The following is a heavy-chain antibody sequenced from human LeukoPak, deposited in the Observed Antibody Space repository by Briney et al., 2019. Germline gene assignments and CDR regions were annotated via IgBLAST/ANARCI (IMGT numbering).Heavy chain of an antibody. CDR3: ARDCYDYGDSGRPGDY. CDR1: GGSINSSSYY. V-gene: IGHV4-39*07. Sequence: PSETLSLTCTVSGGSINSSSYYWGWIRQPPGKGLEWIGSIYYSGSTYYNPSLKSRVTISVDTSKNQFSLKLSSVTAADTAVYYCARDCYDYGDSGRPGDYWGQGTLVTVSS. CDR2: IYYSGST. D-gene: IGHD4-17*01. J-gene: IGHJ4*02.